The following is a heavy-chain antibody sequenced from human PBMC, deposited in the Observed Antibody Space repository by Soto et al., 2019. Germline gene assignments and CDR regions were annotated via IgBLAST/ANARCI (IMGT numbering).Heavy chain of an antibody. CDR2: IYDSGST. J-gene: IGHJ3*02. V-gene: IGHV4-59*01. Sequence: QVQLQESGPGLVKPSETLSLTCTVSGGSMSSYYWRWIRQPPGKGLEWIGYIYDSGSTSYNPSIKSRVTISADTSKNQFSLKLSSVTAADTAVYYCARDGGWGGLEIWGQGTMVTVSS. CDR1: GGSMSSYY. D-gene: IGHD3-10*01. CDR3: ARDGGWGGLEI.